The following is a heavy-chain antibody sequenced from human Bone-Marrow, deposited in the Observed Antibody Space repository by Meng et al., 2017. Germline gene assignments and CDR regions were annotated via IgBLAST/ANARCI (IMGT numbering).Heavy chain of an antibody. CDR2: ISGSGGST. Sequence: GSLRLSCAASGFTFSSYAMSWVRQAPGKGLEWVSAISGSGGSTYYADSVKGRFTISRDNSKNTLYLQMNSLRAEDTAVYYCAKVDYDFWSGYHLYYYYGMDVWGQGTTVTVSS. CDR1: GFTFSSYA. V-gene: IGHV3-23*01. J-gene: IGHJ6*02. D-gene: IGHD3-3*01. CDR3: AKVDYDFWSGYHLYYYYGMDV.